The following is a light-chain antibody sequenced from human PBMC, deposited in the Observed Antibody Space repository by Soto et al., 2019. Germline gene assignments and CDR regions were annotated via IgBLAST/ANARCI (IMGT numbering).Light chain of an antibody. Sequence: EIQMTQSPSTLSASVGDRVTISCRASQSISTWLAWYQQKPGKLPNLLIFLASRLQSGVPSRFSGSGSGTECTLTISSLQPDDFATYYCQQYDSPYTFGQGTKVEIK. CDR3: QQYDSPYT. V-gene: IGKV1-5*03. J-gene: IGKJ2*01. CDR2: LAS. CDR1: QSISTW.